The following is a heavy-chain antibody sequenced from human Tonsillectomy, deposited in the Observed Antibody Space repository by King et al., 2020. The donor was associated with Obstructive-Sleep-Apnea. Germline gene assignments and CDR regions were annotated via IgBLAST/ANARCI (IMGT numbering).Heavy chain of an antibody. J-gene: IGHJ6*02. V-gene: IGHV3-30*18. D-gene: IGHD6-13*01. Sequence: VQLVESGVGVVQPGRSLRFSCASSGFTFSSYGMHWVRQAPGKGLEWVAVISYDGSNKYYADSGQGRFTVSRANSKNTLYRQMNNLRPEDTAVYYCAKEMIATAASGGMDVWGQGTTVTVSS. CDR3: AKEMIATAASGGMDV. CDR2: ISYDGSNK. CDR1: GFTFSSYG.